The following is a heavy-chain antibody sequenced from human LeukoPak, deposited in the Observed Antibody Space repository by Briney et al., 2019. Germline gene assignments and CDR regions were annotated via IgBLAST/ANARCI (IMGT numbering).Heavy chain of an antibody. CDR2: INPNSGGT. J-gene: IGHJ3*02. CDR1: GYTFTGYY. V-gene: IGHV1-2*06. D-gene: IGHD1-1*01. Sequence: ASVGVSCKASGYTFTGYYMHWVRQAPGQGLEWMGRINPNSGGTNYAQKFQGRVTMTRDTSISTAYMELSRLRSDDTAVYYCARKYTRSTRAFDIWGQGTMVTVSS. CDR3: ARKYTRSTRAFDI.